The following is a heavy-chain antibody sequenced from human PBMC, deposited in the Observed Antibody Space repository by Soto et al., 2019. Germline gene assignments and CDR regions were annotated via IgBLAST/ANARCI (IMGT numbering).Heavy chain of an antibody. Sequence: EVQLLESGGGLVQPGGSLRLSCAASGFTFSSYAMSWVRQAPGKGLEWVSAISGSGGSTYYADSVKGRFTISRDNSKNTLYLQTNSLRAEDPALYYCVKGIQLWFQDYYYGMDVWGQGTTVTVSS. CDR1: GFTFSSYA. J-gene: IGHJ6*02. CDR2: ISGSGGST. V-gene: IGHV3-23*01. D-gene: IGHD5-18*01. CDR3: VKGIQLWFQDYYYGMDV.